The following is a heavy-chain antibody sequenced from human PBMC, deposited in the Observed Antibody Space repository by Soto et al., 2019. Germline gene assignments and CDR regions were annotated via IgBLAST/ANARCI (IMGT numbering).Heavy chain of an antibody. D-gene: IGHD3-16*02. CDR3: AREGPNHRLS. CDR1: AYTFTSYG. Sequence: QVQLVQSGAEVKKPGASVKVSCTASAYTFTSYGFNWVRQAPGQGLEWMGWITGRTGDTKYAQKFQGRVTMTTDTSTSTAYTELRSLTSDDTAVYSCAREGPNHRLSWGQGTLVTVSS. J-gene: IGHJ5*02. CDR2: ITGRTGDT. V-gene: IGHV1-18*01.